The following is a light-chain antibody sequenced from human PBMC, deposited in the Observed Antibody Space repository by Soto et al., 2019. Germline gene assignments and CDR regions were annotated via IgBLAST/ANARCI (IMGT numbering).Light chain of an antibody. CDR1: QDISNY. V-gene: IGKV1-27*01. CDR3: QKYDSVPFT. Sequence: DIQMTQSPSSLSASIGDRVTITCRASQDISNYLAWYQQEPGKVPKLLIYAASTLQPGVPSRFSGCGSGTEFTLTVSSLQPEDFATYYCQKYDSVPFTFGPGTTVDIQ. CDR2: AAS. J-gene: IGKJ3*01.